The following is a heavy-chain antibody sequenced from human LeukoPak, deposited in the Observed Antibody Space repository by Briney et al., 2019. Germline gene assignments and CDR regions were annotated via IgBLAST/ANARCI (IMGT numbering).Heavy chain of an antibody. J-gene: IGHJ4*02. CDR1: GFTFSSYA. V-gene: IGHV3-23*01. CDR2: ISGSGGST. CDR3: AKDRGDAANRYFDY. Sequence: GGSLRLPCVASGFTFSSYAMKWVRQAPGKGLEWASGISGSGGSTYYADSVKGRFSISRDNSKNTVYLQMSSLRAEDTAIYYCAKDRGDAANRYFDYWGQGTLVTVSS. D-gene: IGHD4-17*01.